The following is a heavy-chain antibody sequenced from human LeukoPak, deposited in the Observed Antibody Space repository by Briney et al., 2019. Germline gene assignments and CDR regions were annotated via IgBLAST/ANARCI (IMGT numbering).Heavy chain of an antibody. D-gene: IGHD3-10*01. CDR1: GGDFSNYA. CDR2: IIPIYNTA. CDR3: ARHRGTSIRGISPSYYLNYMDV. J-gene: IGHJ6*03. V-gene: IGHV1-69*13. Sequence: SVKVSCKASGGDFSNYAISWLRQAPGQGLEWMGGIIPIYNTALYAQKFQGRVTITADPSTSTAFMDLNSLRSEDTAVYYCARHRGTSIRGISPSYYLNYMDVWGKGTTVTISS.